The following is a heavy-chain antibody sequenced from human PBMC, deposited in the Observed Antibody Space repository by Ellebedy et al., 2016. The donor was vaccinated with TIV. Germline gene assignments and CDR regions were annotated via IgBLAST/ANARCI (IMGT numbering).Heavy chain of an antibody. CDR3: AKEDEVSSWYYFDY. CDR1: GFTFSSYA. Sequence: GESLKISXAASGFTFSSYAMSWVRQAPGKGLEWVSAISGSGGSTYYADSVKGRSTISRDNSKNTLYLQMNSLRAEDTAVYYCAKEDEVSSWYYFDYWGQGTLVTVSS. V-gene: IGHV3-23*01. D-gene: IGHD6-13*01. J-gene: IGHJ4*02. CDR2: ISGSGGST.